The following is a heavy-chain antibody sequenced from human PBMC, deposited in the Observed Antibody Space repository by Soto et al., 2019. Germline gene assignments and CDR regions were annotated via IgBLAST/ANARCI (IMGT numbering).Heavy chain of an antibody. CDR2: ISYDGTNR. CDR3: ARESSSTVTTGGGGSAKDY. J-gene: IGHJ4*02. D-gene: IGHD4-17*01. V-gene: IGHV3-30-3*01. Sequence: QVHLVESGGGVVQPGRSLRLSCAASGLTFSNYAMHLVRQAPGKGLEWVAFISYDGTNRCYPDSVKGRFTISRDNSKNTLYLQMNSLKTEDTAVYYCARESSSTVTTGGGGSAKDYWGQGTLVTVSS. CDR1: GLTFSNYA.